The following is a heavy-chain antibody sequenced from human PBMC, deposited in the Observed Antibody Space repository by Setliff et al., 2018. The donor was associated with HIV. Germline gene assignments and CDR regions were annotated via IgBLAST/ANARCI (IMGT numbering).Heavy chain of an antibody. V-gene: IGHV1-18*04. CDR2: INPYSGGT. J-gene: IGHJ3*01. CDR3: ARDPPSSNPTLQYAFDL. D-gene: IGHD4-4*01. Sequence: ASVKVSCKASGYTFTAYYIHWVRQAPGQGLEWMGWINPYSGGTNYAQKLQGRLTMTTDTSTSTAYMELRSLTSDDTAVYFCARDPPSSNPTLQYAFDLWGQGTMVTVSS. CDR1: GYTFTAYY.